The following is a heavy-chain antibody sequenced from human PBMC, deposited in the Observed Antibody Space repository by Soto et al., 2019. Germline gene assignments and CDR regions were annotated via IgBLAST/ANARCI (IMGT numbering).Heavy chain of an antibody. Sequence: QVLLEQSGAEVRRPGASVKISCQASGYPFSNYHMHWVRQAPGQGLEWMGMIDPDNGRTKFAQSLQGRVTMTRDTSTNSVYMELSALKSEDTAIYFGTRMSRSFDYWGQGSDVTVSS. V-gene: IGHV1-46*03. CDR3: TRMSRSFDY. CDR2: IDPDNGRT. J-gene: IGHJ4*02. CDR1: GYPFSNYH.